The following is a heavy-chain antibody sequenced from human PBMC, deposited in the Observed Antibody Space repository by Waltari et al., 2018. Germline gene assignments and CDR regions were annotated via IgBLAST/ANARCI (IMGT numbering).Heavy chain of an antibody. CDR1: GGSFSGYY. J-gene: IGHJ6*03. CDR2: INHGGGT. Sequence: QVQLQQWGAGLLKPSETLSLTCAVYGGSFSGYYWSWIRLSPGKGLEWIGEINHGGGTNYNPSPKSPFTISVDTSKSQFSLKLNSLTAADTAVYYCARGPRYSRSSLFQSNYNYLMDVWGKGTTVTVSS. V-gene: IGHV4-34*01. D-gene: IGHD6-6*01. CDR3: ARGPRYSRSSLFQSNYNYLMDV.